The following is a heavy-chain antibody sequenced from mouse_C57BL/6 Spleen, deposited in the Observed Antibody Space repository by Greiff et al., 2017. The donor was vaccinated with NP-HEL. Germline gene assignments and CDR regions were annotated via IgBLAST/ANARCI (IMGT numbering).Heavy chain of an antibody. V-gene: IGHV5-16*01. CDR1: GFTFSDYY. CDR2: INYDGSST. J-gene: IGHJ1*03. D-gene: IGHD1-1*01. Sequence: EVKLVESEGGLVQPGSSMKLSCTASGFTFSDYYMAWVRQVPEKGLEWVANINYDGSSTYYLDSLKSRFIISRDNAKNILYLQMSSLKSEDTATYYCARVYYGSSYVDWYFDVWGTGTTVTVSS. CDR3: ARVYYGSSYVDWYFDV.